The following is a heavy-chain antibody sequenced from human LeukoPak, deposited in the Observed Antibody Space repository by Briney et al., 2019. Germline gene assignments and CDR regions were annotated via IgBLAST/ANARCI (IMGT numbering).Heavy chain of an antibody. V-gene: IGHV3-53*01. D-gene: IGHD6-13*01. J-gene: IGHJ3*02. Sequence: GGSLRLSCAASGFTVSSNYMSWVRQAPGKGLEWVSVIYSGGSTYYADSVKGRFTISRDNSKNTLYLQMNSLRAEDTAVYYCAGWPSSSWYKVAAFGIWGQGTMVTVSS. CDR2: IYSGGST. CDR1: GFTVSSNY. CDR3: AGWPSSSWYKVAAFGI.